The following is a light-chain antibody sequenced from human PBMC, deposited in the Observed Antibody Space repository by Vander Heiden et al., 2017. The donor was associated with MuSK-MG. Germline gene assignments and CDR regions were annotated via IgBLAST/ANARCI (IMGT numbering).Light chain of an antibody. CDR1: QSVLYSSNNKNY. Sequence: DIVVTQSPDSLAVPLGERATINCKSSQSVLYSSNNKNYLAWYQQKPGQPPKLLLYWASIRESGVPDRFSGSGSGTDFTPTLSSLQAEDVAVYYCQQYYSTPLAFGQGTKLEIK. CDR3: QQYYSTPLA. J-gene: IGKJ2*01. CDR2: WAS. V-gene: IGKV4-1*01.